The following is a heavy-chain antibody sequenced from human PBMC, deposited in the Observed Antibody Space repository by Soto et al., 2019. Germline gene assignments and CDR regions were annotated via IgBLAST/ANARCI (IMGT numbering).Heavy chain of an antibody. D-gene: IGHD2-2*03. Sequence: QMQLQESGPGLVKPSETLSLICSVSGDSITAYYLSWLRQSPGKELASIGYIYHNGATKYNPSLKRRVTITADSSKARFSLRLSSVTAAYTGVYYCAMDKGGESQKGSGMDVWGQGPTVIVSS. CDR2: IYHNGAT. CDR3: AMDKGGESQKGSGMDV. V-gene: IGHV4-59*01. CDR1: GDSITAYY. J-gene: IGHJ6*02.